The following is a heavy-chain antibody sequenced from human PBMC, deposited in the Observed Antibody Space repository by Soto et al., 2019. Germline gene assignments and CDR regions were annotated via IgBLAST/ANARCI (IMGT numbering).Heavy chain of an antibody. CDR1: GYPFTNYA. Sequence: ASVKVSCKASGYPFTNYARHWVRQALGQRLEWMGWINAGNANTKYSQKFRGRVAITRDTSASTAYRELSSLRSEDAAVYYCARAISYYSSASHYWGQATLVTVSS. D-gene: IGHD3-22*01. CDR2: INAGNANT. CDR3: ARAISYYSSASHY. J-gene: IGHJ4*02. V-gene: IGHV1-3*01.